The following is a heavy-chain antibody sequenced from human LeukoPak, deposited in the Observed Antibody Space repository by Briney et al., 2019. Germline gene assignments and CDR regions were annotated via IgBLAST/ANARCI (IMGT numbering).Heavy chain of an antibody. CDR3: ASHWYGDQYSYGSFDY. Sequence: GSSVKVSCEASGGTFSSYAISWVRQAPGHGLEWMGGIIPIFGTANYAQKFQGRVTITADESTSTAYMELSSLRSEDTAVYCCASHWYGDQYSYGSFDYWGQGTLVTVSS. D-gene: IGHD5-18*01. CDR1: GGTFSSYA. J-gene: IGHJ4*02. CDR2: IIPIFGTA. V-gene: IGHV1-69*01.